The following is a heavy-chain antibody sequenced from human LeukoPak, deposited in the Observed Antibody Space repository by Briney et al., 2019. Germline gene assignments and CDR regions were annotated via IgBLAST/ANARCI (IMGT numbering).Heavy chain of an antibody. CDR1: GYSINSGYC. D-gene: IGHD5-12*01. V-gene: IGHV4-38-2*01. Sequence: SETLSLTCAVSGYSINSGYCWGWNRQPPGKGLEWIGSIYHSGSTYYNPSLKSRVTISVDTSKNQFSLKLSSVTAADTAVYYCARVATTTNPPQRPFDYWGQGTLVTVSS. CDR3: ARVATTTNPPQRPFDY. CDR2: IYHSGST. J-gene: IGHJ4*02.